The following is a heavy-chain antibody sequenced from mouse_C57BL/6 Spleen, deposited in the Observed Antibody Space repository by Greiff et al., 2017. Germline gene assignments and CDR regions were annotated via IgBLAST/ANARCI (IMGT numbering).Heavy chain of an antibody. V-gene: IGHV14-2*01. Sequence: EVQLQQSGAELVKPGASVKLSCTASGFNIKDYYMHWVKQRTEQGLEWIGRIDPEDGETKYDPKFQGKATITADTSSNTAYLQRSSLTSEDTAVYYWARTGNYAMDYWGQGTSVTVSS. CDR1: GFNIKDYY. CDR2: IDPEDGET. CDR3: ARTGNYAMDY. D-gene: IGHD4-1*01. J-gene: IGHJ4*01.